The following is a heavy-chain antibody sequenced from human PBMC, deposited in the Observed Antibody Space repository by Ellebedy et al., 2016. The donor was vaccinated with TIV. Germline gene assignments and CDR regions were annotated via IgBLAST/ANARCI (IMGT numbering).Heavy chain of an antibody. J-gene: IGHJ4*02. V-gene: IGHV3-7*01. D-gene: IGHD5-18*01. CDR2: IKQDGSEK. CDR3: SSHVDTSMTH. CDR1: GFTFSTYW. Sequence: GGSLRLXXAASGFTFSTYWMSWVRQAPGKGLEWVANIKQDGSEKHYVDSVKGRFTISRDNAKSSLYLQINSLRLEDTALYYCSSHVDTSMTHWGQGTLVTVSS.